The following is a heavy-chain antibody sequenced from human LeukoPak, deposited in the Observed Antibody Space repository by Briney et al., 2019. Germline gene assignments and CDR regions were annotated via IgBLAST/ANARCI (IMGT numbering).Heavy chain of an antibody. Sequence: GESLKISCKCSGFDFTAYGIAWVRQMPGKGLEWMGNIYPGGSNGRYSPSFQGQVTMSADKSITTVYLQWSSLKASDSAMYYCARHFHSAWFGFWGQGSLVTVSS. CDR1: GFDFTAYG. CDR3: ARHFHSAWFGF. D-gene: IGHD5-18*01. J-gene: IGHJ4*02. CDR2: IYPGGSNG. V-gene: IGHV5-51*01.